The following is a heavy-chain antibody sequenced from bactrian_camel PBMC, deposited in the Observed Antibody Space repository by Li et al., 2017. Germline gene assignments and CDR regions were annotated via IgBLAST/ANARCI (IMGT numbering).Heavy chain of an antibody. J-gene: IGHJ4*01. V-gene: IGHV3S1*01. CDR3: AAGWSFGMGTLLRRHYNY. CDR1: EYIPDTAC. Sequence: QVQLVESGGGSVQTGGSLRLSCAASEYIPDTACMAWFRQAPGKEREGVAAIVILGGTTYYADSAKGRFAISQDHAKNTVYLQMNSLKPEDTAMYYCAAGWSFGMGTLLRRHYNYWGQGTQVTVS. CDR2: IVILGGTT. D-gene: IGHD1*01.